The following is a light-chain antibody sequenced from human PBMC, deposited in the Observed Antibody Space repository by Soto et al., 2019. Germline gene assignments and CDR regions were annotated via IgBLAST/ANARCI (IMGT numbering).Light chain of an antibody. V-gene: IGKV3-15*01. Sequence: IVHSPATLSVSPGERATLSCRASQSLRSSLAWDQQKPGQAPRLLIYGASTRATGIPARFSGSGSGTEFTLTISSLQSEDFAVYFCQQYNIWPQTFGQGTKVDI. CDR1: QSLRSS. J-gene: IGKJ1*01. CDR2: GAS. CDR3: QQYNIWPQT.